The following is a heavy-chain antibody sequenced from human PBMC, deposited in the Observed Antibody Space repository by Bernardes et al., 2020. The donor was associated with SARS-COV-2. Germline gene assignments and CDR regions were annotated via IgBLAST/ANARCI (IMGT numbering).Heavy chain of an antibody. D-gene: IGHD6-19*01. CDR1: EYTFGAYW. Sequence: AGSLRLSCAASEYTFGAYWMHWIRQAPGKGLVWVSLINSGGTITTYAYSVKGRFTISRDHTKNILYLQMTGLTVEDTAIYYCARRSGWAPFDTRDRGTLVTVSS. CDR2: INSGGTIT. CDR3: ARRSGWAPFDT. J-gene: IGHJ4*02. V-gene: IGHV3-74*01.